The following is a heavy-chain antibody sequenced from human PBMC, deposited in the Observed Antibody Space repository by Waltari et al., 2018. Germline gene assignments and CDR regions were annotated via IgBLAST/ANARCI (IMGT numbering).Heavy chain of an antibody. CDR3: ARDPRYCSGGSCYNWSFDY. CDR1: GHSISSGYY. CDR2: IYHSGST. D-gene: IGHD2-15*01. Sequence: QVQLLESGAGRVMPSETLSLTFAVVGHSISSGYYCGTLPPPPGKGLVWIGSIYHSGSTYYNPYLKSRVTISVDTSKNQCSLKLSSVNAADTAGYYCARDPRYCSGGSCYNWSFDYWGQGTLVTVSS. J-gene: IGHJ4*02. V-gene: IGHV4-38-2*02.